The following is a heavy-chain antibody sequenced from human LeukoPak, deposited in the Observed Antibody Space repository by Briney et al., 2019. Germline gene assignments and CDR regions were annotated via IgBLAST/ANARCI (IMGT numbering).Heavy chain of an antibody. V-gene: IGHV4-39*01. CDR2: MCYSGST. J-gene: IGHJ4*02. CDR3: ARHGRGHCSGSNCYSNFDY. CDR1: GGSISISSYY. Sequence: SETLSLTCTVSGGSISISSYYWGWIRQPPGKGLEWIGSMCYSGSTYYNPSLKSRVTISVDTSKNQFSLNLSSVTAADTAVYYCARHGRGHCSGSNCYSNFDYWGQGTLVTVSS. D-gene: IGHD2-15*01.